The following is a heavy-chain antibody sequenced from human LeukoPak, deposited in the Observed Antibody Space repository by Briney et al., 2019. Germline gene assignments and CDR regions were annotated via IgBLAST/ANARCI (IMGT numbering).Heavy chain of an antibody. D-gene: IGHD3-22*01. J-gene: IGHJ4*02. CDR3: ARATYYYDSSGYYPLDY. Sequence: SETLSLTXTVSGGSISSYYWSWIRQPPGKGLEWIGYIYYSGSTNYNPSLKSRVTISVDTSKNQFSLKLSSVTAADTAVYYCARATYYYDSSGYYPLDYWGQGTLVTVSS. V-gene: IGHV4-59*01. CDR1: GGSISSYY. CDR2: IYYSGST.